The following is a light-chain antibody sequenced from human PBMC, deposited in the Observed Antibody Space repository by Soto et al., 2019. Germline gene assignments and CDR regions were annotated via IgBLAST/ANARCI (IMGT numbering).Light chain of an antibody. CDR1: QSVSGGY. V-gene: IGKV3-15*01. CDR3: QQYKNWPL. J-gene: IGKJ5*01. Sequence: VFTQSPSTLSLSPGEGGTLSCRASQSVSGGYLAWYQSKPGQAPRLLLYGASTRATGIPVRFSGSGFGTEFTLTISSLQSEDFAVYYCQQYKNWPLFGQGTRLEIK. CDR2: GAS.